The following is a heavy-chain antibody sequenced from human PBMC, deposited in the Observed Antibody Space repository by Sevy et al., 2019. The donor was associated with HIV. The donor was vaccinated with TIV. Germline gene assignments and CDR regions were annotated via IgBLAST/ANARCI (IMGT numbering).Heavy chain of an antibody. J-gene: IGHJ5*02. CDR2: VYSGGTT. D-gene: IGHD3-10*01. V-gene: IGHV3-53*01. Sequence: GESLKISCAASGFTVNSDYMSWVRQAPGKGLEWVSVVYSGGTTYYADSVKGRFTISRDNSKNILYLQLNSLRAEDTAVDYCARHISFGELGSWFDPWGQGTLVTVSS. CDR1: GFTVNSDY. CDR3: ARHISFGELGSWFDP.